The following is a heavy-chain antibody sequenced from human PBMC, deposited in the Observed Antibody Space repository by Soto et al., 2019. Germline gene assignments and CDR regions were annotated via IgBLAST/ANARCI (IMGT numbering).Heavy chain of an antibody. D-gene: IGHD6-6*01. CDR1: GYTFTGYY. J-gene: IGHJ6*02. Sequence: PSVKVSCKASGYTFTGYYTHWVRQAPGQGLEWMGWINPNSGGTNYAQKFQGWVTMTRDTSISTAYMELSRLRSDDTAVYYCARSSGAARLVYYYYGMDVWRQGTTVTVSS. V-gene: IGHV1-2*04. CDR3: ARSSGAARLVYYYYGMDV. CDR2: INPNSGGT.